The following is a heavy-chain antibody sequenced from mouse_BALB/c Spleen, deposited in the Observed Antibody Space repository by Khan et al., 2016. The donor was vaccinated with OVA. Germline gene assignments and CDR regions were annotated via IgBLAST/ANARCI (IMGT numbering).Heavy chain of an antibody. CDR1: GFTFSTYG. Sequence: EVKLVESGGDLVKTGGSLKLSCAASGFTFSTYGMSWVRQTPDKRLEWVATISSGGHYTYYIDSVKGRFTISRDNAKNILYLQMTSLRSEDTAMYYCARLAYYYNSEGFAYWGQGTLVTASA. CDR2: ISSGGHYT. V-gene: IGHV5-6*02. CDR3: ARLAYYYNSEGFAY. J-gene: IGHJ3*01. D-gene: IGHD1-1*01.